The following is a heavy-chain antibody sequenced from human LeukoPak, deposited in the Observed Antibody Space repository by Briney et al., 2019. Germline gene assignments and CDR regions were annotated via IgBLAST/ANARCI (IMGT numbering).Heavy chain of an antibody. CDR1: GGSISYYY. J-gene: IGHJ4*02. CDR2: IYYSGNT. CDR3: ARHKNDYVWGSYRQNYYFDY. D-gene: IGHD3-16*02. Sequence: SETLSLTCTVSGGSISYYYWNRIRQPPGKGLEWIGYIYYSGNTNYNPSLKSRVTISVDTSKNQFSLKLSSVTAADTAVYYCARHKNDYVWGSYRQNYYFDYWGQGTLVTVSS. V-gene: IGHV4-59*08.